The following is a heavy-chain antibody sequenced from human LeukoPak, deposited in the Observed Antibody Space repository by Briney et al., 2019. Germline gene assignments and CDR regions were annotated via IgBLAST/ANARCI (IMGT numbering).Heavy chain of an antibody. CDR3: ARQSDRPERGSTSIPYYYYYMDV. Sequence: SVKVSCKASGGTFSSYAISWVRQAPGQGLEWMGGIIPIFGTANYAQKFQGRDTITADEYTSTAYMELSSLRSEDTAVYYCARQSDRPERGSTSIPYYYYYMDVWGKGTTVTVSS. J-gene: IGHJ6*03. CDR2: IIPIFGTA. CDR1: GGTFSSYA. V-gene: IGHV1-69*13. D-gene: IGHD2-2*01.